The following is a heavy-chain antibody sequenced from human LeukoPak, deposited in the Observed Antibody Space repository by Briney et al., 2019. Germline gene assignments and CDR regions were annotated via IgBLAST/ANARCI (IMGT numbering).Heavy chain of an antibody. D-gene: IGHD6-6*01. CDR3: ARGVAARHSWFDP. Sequence: SETLSLTCAVYGGSFSGYYWSWIRQPPGKGLEWIGEINHSGSTNYNPSLKSRVTISVDTSKNQFSLKLSSVTAADTAVYYCARGVAARHSWFDPWGQGTLVTVSS. V-gene: IGHV4-34*01. CDR1: GGSFSGYY. J-gene: IGHJ5*02. CDR2: INHSGST.